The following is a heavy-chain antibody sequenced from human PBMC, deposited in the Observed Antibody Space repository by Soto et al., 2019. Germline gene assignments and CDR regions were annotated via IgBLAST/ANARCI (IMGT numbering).Heavy chain of an antibody. J-gene: IGHJ4*02. D-gene: IGHD2-2*01. CDR2: ITPIFGTA. V-gene: IGHV1-69*06. Sequence: SVKVSCKASGGTFSSYAISWVRQAPGQGLEWMGGITPIFGTANYAQKFQGRVTITADKSTSTAYMELSSLRSEDTAVYYCARLAFGVVVVPAAIPSPGLYYFDYWGQGTLVTVSS. CDR1: GGTFSSYA. CDR3: ARLAFGVVVVPAAIPSPGLYYFDY.